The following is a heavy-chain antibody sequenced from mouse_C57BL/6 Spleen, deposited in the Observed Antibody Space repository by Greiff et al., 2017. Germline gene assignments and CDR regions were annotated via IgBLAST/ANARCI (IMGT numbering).Heavy chain of an antibody. Sequence: EVMLVESGGGLVKPGGSLKLSCAVSGFTFSSHAMSWVRQTPEKRLEWVATISDGGSYPYYPDNVKGRFTISRDNAKNNLYLQMSHLKSEDTAMYYGSIDLSYDRPSWVADWGQGTLVTVSA. D-gene: IGHD2-14*01. CDR1: GFTFSSHA. CDR3: SIDLSYDRPSWVAD. CDR2: ISDGGSYP. J-gene: IGHJ3*01. V-gene: IGHV5-4*01.